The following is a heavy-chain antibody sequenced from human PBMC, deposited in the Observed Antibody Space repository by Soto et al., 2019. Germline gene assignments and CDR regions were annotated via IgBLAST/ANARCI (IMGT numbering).Heavy chain of an antibody. CDR3: TRGLFSGSSYSGSWYFFDS. CDR1: GGSFSGEI. CDR2: INHSGSS. D-gene: IGHD1-26*01. Sequence: PETLSLTCAVSGGSFSGEICTSIRQTLGKEMQWIGQINHSGSSIYNPSLKNRVTISTMSNNKFSLELSSVTAADTAVYYCTRGLFSGSSYSGSWYFFDSWGQGTMVTVS. V-gene: IGHV4-34*01. J-gene: IGHJ4*02.